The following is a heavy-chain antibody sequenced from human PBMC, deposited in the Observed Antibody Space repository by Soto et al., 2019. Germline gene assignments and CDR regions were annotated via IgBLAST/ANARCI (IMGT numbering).Heavy chain of an antibody. Sequence: GVSLRLSCSVSGCIFSDYSMYWVLQAPGNGLYWVAVISGSGNSEFFRDSLKCLFTISRDNSKNTLYLEMNNLRTEDSGIYFFARGTPNSSGTQEFDSWGMGNMVTVSS. CDR1: GCIFSDYS. D-gene: IGHD1-1*01. CDR2: ISGSGNSE. CDR3: ARGTPNSSGTQEFDS. V-gene: IGHV3-23*01. J-gene: IGHJ4*02.